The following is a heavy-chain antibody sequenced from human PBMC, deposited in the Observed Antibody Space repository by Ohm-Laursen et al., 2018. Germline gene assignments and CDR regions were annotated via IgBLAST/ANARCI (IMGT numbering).Heavy chain of an antibody. CDR1: GFTFSSYW. D-gene: IGHD6-19*01. V-gene: IGHV3-7*01. J-gene: IGHJ4*02. CDR2: IKQDGSEK. CDR3: ARGSLVWLVPSYFDY. Sequence: GSLRLSCTASGFTFSSYWMSWVRQAPGKGLEWVANIKQDGSEKYYVDSVKGRFTISRDNAKNSLYLQMNSLRAEDTAVYYCARGSLVWLVPSYFDYWGQGTLVTVSS.